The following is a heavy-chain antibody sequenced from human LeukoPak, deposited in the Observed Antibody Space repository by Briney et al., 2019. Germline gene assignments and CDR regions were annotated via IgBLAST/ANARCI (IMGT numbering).Heavy chain of an antibody. Sequence: ASVKVFCTASGYTFTNYGISWVRQAPGQGPEWMGWISAYNGKTNYAQKVQCIVTITTDTSTSTAYMELRSLRSDDTAVYYCARYEYGYYVSYFLHWGQGTLVIVSS. CDR3: ARYEYGYYVSYFLH. V-gene: IGHV1-18*01. J-gene: IGHJ1*01. CDR2: ISAYNGKT. CDR1: GYTFTNYG. D-gene: IGHD4-17*01.